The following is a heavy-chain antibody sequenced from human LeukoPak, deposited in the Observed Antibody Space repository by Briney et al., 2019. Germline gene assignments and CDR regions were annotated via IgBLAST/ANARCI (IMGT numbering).Heavy chain of an antibody. CDR3: ARDIQTYYDFWSGYCFDY. Sequence: ASVKVSCKASGYTFTSYGISWVRQAPGQGLEWMGWISAYNGNTNYAQKLQGRVTMTTDTSTSTAYMELRSLRSDDTDVYYCARDIQTYYDFWSGYCFDYWGQGTLVTVSS. J-gene: IGHJ4*02. D-gene: IGHD3-3*01. V-gene: IGHV1-18*01. CDR1: GYTFTSYG. CDR2: ISAYNGNT.